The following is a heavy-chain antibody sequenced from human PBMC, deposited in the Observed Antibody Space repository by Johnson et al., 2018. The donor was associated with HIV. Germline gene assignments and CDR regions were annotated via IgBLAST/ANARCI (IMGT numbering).Heavy chain of an antibody. J-gene: IGHJ3*01. D-gene: IGHD2-15*01. CDR3: VRDTGYCSGGRCDDAFDV. CDR2: IRSKGNSYAT. V-gene: IGHV3-73*01. CDR1: GFTFSGSA. Sequence: EMQLVESGGGLVQPGKSLKVACAASGFTFSGSALHWIRQASGRGLEWVGLIRSKGNSYATAYAASVKGRFTISRDNAKNSMYLQMNSLRVEDTALYYCVRDTGYCSGGRCDDAFDVWGQGTVVTVSS.